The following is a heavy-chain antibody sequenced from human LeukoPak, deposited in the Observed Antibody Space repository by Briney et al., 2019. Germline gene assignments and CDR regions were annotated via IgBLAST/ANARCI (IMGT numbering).Heavy chain of an antibody. Sequence: GGSLRLSCAASGFTFSSYSMNWVRQAPGKGLEWVSSISSSSSYIYYADSVKGRFTISRDNSKNTLYLQMNSLRAEDTAVYYCAKAPTVTTVDWFDPWGQGTLVTVSS. CDR2: ISSSSSYI. CDR1: GFTFSSYS. D-gene: IGHD4-17*01. CDR3: AKAPTVTTVDWFDP. J-gene: IGHJ5*02. V-gene: IGHV3-21*04.